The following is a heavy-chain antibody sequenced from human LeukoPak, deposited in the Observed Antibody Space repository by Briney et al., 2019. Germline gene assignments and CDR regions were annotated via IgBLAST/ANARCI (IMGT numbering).Heavy chain of an antibody. CDR3: ARVQITMIVVVITHIDY. D-gene: IGHD3-22*01. CDR1: GYTFTSYG. V-gene: IGHV1-18*01. J-gene: IGHJ4*02. CDR2: ISAYNGNT. Sequence: GASVKVSCKASGYTFTSYGISWVRQAPGQGLEWMGWISAYNGNTNYAQKLQGRVTMTTDTPTSTAYMELRSLRSDDTAVYYCARVQITMIVVVITHIDYWGQGTLVTVSS.